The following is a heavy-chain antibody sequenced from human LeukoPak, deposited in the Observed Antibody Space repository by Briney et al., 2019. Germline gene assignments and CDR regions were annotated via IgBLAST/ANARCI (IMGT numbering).Heavy chain of an antibody. D-gene: IGHD2-21*02. J-gene: IGHJ6*02. CDR2: INHSGST. CDR1: GGSFSGYY. Sequence: SETLSLICAVYGGSFSGYYWSWIRQPPGKGLEWIGEINHSGSTNYNPSLKSRVTISVDTSKNQFSLKLSSVTAADTAVYYGTAYYYGMDVWGQGTTVTVSS. V-gene: IGHV4-34*01. CDR3: TAYYYGMDV.